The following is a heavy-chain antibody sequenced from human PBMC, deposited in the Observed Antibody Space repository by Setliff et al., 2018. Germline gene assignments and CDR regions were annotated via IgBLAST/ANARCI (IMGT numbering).Heavy chain of an antibody. CDR3: ARGGIGFSEITIFGVALYWFDP. Sequence: ASVKVSCKASGYTFTRYYMHWVRQAPGQGLEWMGIINPSGGSTSYAQKFQGRVTVTRDTSTSTVYMELSSLRSEDTAVYYCARGGIGFSEITIFGVALYWFDPWGQGTLVTVSS. CDR1: GYTFTRYY. J-gene: IGHJ5*02. D-gene: IGHD3-3*01. V-gene: IGHV1-46*01. CDR2: INPSGGST.